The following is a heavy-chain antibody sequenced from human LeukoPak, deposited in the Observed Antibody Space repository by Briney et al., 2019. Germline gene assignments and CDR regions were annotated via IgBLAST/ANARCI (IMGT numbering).Heavy chain of an antibody. Sequence: TGGSLRLSCAASGFTFSSYSMNWVRQAPGKGLEWVTFIRSDGNNKYYADSVRGRFTISRDNSKNTLYLQMNSPRAEDTAVYYCARGIYYGGQGTLVTVSS. CDR3: ARGIYY. CDR2: IRSDGNNK. V-gene: IGHV3-30*02. CDR1: GFTFSSYS. J-gene: IGHJ4*02.